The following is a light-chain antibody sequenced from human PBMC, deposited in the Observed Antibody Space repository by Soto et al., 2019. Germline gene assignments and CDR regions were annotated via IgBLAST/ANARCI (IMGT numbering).Light chain of an antibody. CDR3: QSYDSSLSGFYV. Sequence: QSVLTQPPSVSGAPGERGTISCTGSSSNIGAGYDVHWYQQLPGTAPKLLIYGNSNRPSGGPDRFSGSKSGTSASLAITGLQAEDEADYYCQSYDSSLSGFYVFGTGTKVTV. CDR1: SSNIGAGYD. CDR2: GNS. J-gene: IGLJ1*01. V-gene: IGLV1-40*01.